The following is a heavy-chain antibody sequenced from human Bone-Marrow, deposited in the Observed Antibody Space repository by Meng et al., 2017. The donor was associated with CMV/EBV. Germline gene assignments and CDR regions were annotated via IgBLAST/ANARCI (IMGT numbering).Heavy chain of an antibody. V-gene: IGHV3-30*02. D-gene: IGHD4-11*01. CDR3: AKDRGTVTTQGTDY. J-gene: IGHJ4*02. Sequence: GGSLRLSCAASGFTFSSYAMSWVRQAPGKGLEWVAFIRYDGSNKYYADSVKGRFTISRDNSKNTLYLQMNSLRAEDTAVYYCAKDRGTVTTQGTDYWGQGALVTVSS. CDR2: IRYDGSNK. CDR1: GFTFSSYA.